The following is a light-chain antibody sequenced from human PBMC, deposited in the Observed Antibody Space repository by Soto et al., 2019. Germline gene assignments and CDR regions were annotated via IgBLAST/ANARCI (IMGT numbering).Light chain of an antibody. J-gene: IGKJ4*01. CDR3: QQYRSSPLT. V-gene: IGKV3-20*01. CDR1: QSVSSSY. Sequence: THSPATLSVYPGDIATLSCRASQSVSSSYLAWYQQKPGQAPRLLIYGASSRATGIPDRFSGSGSGTDFTLTISRLEPEDFAVYYCQQYRSSPLTFGGGTKVDIK. CDR2: GAS.